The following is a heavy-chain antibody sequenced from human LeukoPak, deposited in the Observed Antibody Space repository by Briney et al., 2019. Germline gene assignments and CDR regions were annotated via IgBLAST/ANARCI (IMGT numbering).Heavy chain of an antibody. CDR2: MNPNSGNT. D-gene: IGHD3-10*01. CDR1: GYTFTSYD. Sequence: ASVKVSCKASGYTFTSYDINWVRQATGQGLEWMGWMNPNSGNTGYAQKFQGGVTMTRNTSISTAYMELSSLRSEDTAVYYCARGTRGRYYGSGSYPGYWGQGTLVTVSS. CDR3: ARGTRGRYYGSGSYPGY. J-gene: IGHJ4*02. V-gene: IGHV1-8*01.